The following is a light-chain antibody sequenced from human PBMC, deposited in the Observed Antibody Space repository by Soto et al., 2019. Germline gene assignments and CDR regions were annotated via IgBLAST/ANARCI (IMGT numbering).Light chain of an antibody. Sequence: EIVRTQSPATLSVSPGERATLSCRAIQSVSSNLAWYQQKPGQAPRLLIYGASSRATGIPGRFSGSGSGTDFTLTISRLEPEDFAVYYCQHYDNSPPSVTFGPGTKVDIK. V-gene: IGKV3D-15*01. CDR1: QSVSSN. CDR3: QHYDNSPPSVT. J-gene: IGKJ3*01. CDR2: GAS.